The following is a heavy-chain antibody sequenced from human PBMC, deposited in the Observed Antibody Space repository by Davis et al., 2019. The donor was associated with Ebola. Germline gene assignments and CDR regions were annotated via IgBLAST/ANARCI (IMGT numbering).Heavy chain of an antibody. D-gene: IGHD1-26*01. CDR1: GGSISSSSYY. V-gene: IGHV4-39*01. CDR3: ARGELGLGHWFDP. CDR2: IYYSGST. Sequence: PSETLSLTCTVSGGSISSSSYYWGWIRQPPGKGLEWIGSIYYSGSTYYNPSLKSRVTISVDTSKNQFSLKLSSVTAADTAVYYCARGELGLGHWFDPWGQGTLVTVSS. J-gene: IGHJ5*02.